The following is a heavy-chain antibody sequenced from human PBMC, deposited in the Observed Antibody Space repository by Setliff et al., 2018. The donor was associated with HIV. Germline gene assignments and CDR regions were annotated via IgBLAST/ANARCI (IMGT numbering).Heavy chain of an antibody. CDR2: IYNTGST. D-gene: IGHD6-6*01. CDR3: ATRPRIAARPFDY. Sequence: SETLSLTCTVPGGSISSGGFYWTWIRQHPGKGLEWIGYIYNTGSTYYNPSLKSRISMSVDTSKKQFSLELTSLTAADTAVYYCATRPRIAARPFDYWGQGRLVTVSS. CDR1: GGSISSGGFY. J-gene: IGHJ4*02. V-gene: IGHV4-31*03.